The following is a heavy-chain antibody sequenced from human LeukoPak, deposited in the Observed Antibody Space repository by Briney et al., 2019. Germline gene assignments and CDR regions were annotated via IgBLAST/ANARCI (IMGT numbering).Heavy chain of an antibody. J-gene: IGHJ4*02. D-gene: IGHD6-13*01. Sequence: PGGSLRLSCAVSGFALRSYAIHWVRQAPGKGLQWVAFISYDAAVKYYADSVRGRFTVSRDNSKNTLSLQMNSLRAEDTAVYYCAKGVSSWYRGSFDYWGQGTLVTVSS. CDR3: AKGVSSWYRGSFDY. V-gene: IGHV3-30-3*02. CDR1: GFALRSYA. CDR2: ISYDAAVK.